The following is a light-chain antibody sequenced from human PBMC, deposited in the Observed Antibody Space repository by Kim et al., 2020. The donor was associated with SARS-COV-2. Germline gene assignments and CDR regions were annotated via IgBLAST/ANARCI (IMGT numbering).Light chain of an antibody. Sequence: QPVLTQLPSASASLGAPVTLTCTLSSSHSNYKVDWYQQRPGKGPRFVIRVGTGGIVGSKGDGIPDRFSVLGSGLNRYLTIKNIQEEDESDYLCGADHGSGSNFVWVFGGGTQLTVL. J-gene: IGLJ3*02. V-gene: IGLV9-49*01. CDR3: GADHGSGSNFVWV. CDR1: SSHSNYK. CDR2: VGTGGIVG.